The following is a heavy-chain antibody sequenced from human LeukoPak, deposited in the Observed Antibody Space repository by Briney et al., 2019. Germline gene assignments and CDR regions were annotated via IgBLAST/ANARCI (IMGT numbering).Heavy chain of an antibody. J-gene: IGHJ4*02. CDR1: GFTFNNYA. CDR3: AIGDGLGELSSSFDY. CDR2: ISFDGSNK. Sequence: QPGRSLRLSCAASGFTFNNYAMHWVRQAPGEGLEVVAVISFDGSNKYYADSVKGRFTISRDNSKNTLYLRMNSLKAEDSAVYYCAIGDGLGELSSSFDYWGQGTLVTVSS. D-gene: IGHD3-16*02. V-gene: IGHV3-30*04.